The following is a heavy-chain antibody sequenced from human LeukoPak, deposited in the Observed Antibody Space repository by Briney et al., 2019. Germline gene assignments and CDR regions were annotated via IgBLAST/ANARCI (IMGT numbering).Heavy chain of an antibody. CDR1: GGTFSSYA. J-gene: IGHJ6*03. CDR2: IIPIFGTA. D-gene: IGHD6-13*01. CDR3: AVVAAAGTGYYYYMDV. V-gene: IGHV1-69*13. Sequence: ASVKVSCKASGGTFSSYAISWVRQAPGQGLEWMGGIIPIFGTANYAQKFQGRVTITADESTSTAYMELSSVRSEDTAVYYCAVVAAAGTGYYYYMDVWGKGTTVTVSS.